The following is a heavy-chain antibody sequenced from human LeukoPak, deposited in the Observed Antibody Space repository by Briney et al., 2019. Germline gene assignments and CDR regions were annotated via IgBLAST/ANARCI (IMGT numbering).Heavy chain of an antibody. CDR2: IRKKANSYTT. CDR3: ARLVGANN. J-gene: IGHJ4*02. CDR1: GFTFSDHD. D-gene: IGHD1-26*01. Sequence: PGGSLRLSCAASGFTFSDHDMDWLRQAPGKGLEWVGRIRKKANSYTTEYAASVKGRFTISRDDSQNSLYLQMNSLTAEDTAVYYCARLVGANNWGQGTLVIVSS. V-gene: IGHV3-72*01.